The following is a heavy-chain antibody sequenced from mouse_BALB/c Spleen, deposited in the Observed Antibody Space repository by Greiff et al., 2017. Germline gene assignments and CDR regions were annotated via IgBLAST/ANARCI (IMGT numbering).Heavy chain of an antibody. CDR3: ARQEYEGIDY. Sequence: EVMLVESGGDLVKPGGSLKLSCAASGFTFSSYGMSWVRQTPDKRLEWVATISSGGSYTYYPDSVKGRFTISRDNAKNTLYLQMSSLKSEDTAMYYCARQEYEGIDYWGQGTTLTVSS. V-gene: IGHV5-6*01. D-gene: IGHD2-10*02. CDR1: GFTFSSYG. CDR2: ISSGGSYT. J-gene: IGHJ2*01.